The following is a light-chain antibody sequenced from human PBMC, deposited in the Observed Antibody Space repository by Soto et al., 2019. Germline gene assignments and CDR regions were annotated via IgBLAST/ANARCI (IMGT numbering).Light chain of an antibody. J-gene: IGKJ4*01. CDR1: QYIGTS. CDR3: QQTHDFPRT. V-gene: IGKV1-12*01. CDR2: GAY. Sequence: DIRMTQSPSSVSASLGDRVTITCRASQYIGTSLAWYQQRPGEAPKLRIYGAYRLHVGVPSRFTASGSGTDFPLTITSLQPEVFGIYFCQQTHDFPRTFGLGTKVEF.